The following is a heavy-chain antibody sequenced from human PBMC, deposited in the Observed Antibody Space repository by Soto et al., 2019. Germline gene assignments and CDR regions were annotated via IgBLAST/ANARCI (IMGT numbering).Heavy chain of an antibody. V-gene: IGHV1-2*02. Sequence: ASVKVSCKASGFSFTGYYIHRLRQAPGQGLEWMGWINAHSGGTEYAQKFQGRVTLTRDTSIATAYLTLTSLTSDDTALYYCAKDLTRQLAYWLDPWGQGTQVTVSS. CDR1: GFSFTGYY. J-gene: IGHJ5*02. D-gene: IGHD6-6*01. CDR2: INAHSGGT. CDR3: AKDLTRQLAYWLDP.